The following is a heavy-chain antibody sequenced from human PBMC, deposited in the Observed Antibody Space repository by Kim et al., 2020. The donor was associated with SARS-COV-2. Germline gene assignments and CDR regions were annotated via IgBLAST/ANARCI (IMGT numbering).Heavy chain of an antibody. Sequence: GGSLRLSCAASGFTFSSYAMHWVRQAPGKGLEWVAGISYDGSNKYYADSVKGRFTISRDNSKNTLYMQMNSQRAEDTAVYYCARDGGIAAAGSRANYYYYYGMDVCGQGTTVPLAS. D-gene: IGHD6-13*01. V-gene: IGHV3-30*04. J-gene: IGHJ6*01. CDR2: ISYDGSNK. CDR3: ARDGGIAAAGSRANYYYYYGMDV. CDR1: GFTFSSYA.